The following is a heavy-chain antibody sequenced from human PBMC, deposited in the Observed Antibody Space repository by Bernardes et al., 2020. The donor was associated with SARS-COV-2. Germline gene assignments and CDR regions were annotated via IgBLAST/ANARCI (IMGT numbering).Heavy chain of an antibody. CDR1: GFTFSSYD. CDR3: ARARTVVTGYYFDY. CDR2: IGTAGDT. D-gene: IGHD2-15*01. V-gene: IGHV3-13*04. J-gene: IGHJ4*02. Sequence: GGSLRLSCAASGFTFSSYDMHWVRQATGKGLEWVSAIGTAGDTYYPGSVKGRFTISRENAKNSLYLQMNSLRAGDTAVYYCARARTVVTGYYFDYWGQGTLVTVSS.